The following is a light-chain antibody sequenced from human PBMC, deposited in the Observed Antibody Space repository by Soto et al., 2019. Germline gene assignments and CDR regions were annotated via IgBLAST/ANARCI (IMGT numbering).Light chain of an antibody. J-gene: IGKJ1*01. CDR1: QSIKSSS. V-gene: IGKV3-11*01. CDR2: LTS. CDR3: HQRQSWPRT. Sequence: EIVLTQSPGTLSLSPGERATLSCRASQSIKSSSLAWYQQRPGQAPRLLIYLTSNRAAGIPARFSGSGSETDFTLTISDVEPEDFAVYYCHQRQSWPRTFGQGTKVDIK.